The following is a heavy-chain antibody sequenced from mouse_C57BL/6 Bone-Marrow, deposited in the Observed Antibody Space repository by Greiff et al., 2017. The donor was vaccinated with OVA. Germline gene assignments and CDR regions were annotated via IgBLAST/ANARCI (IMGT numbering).Heavy chain of an antibody. Sequence: VKLQESGPGLVAPSQSLSITCTVSGFSLTSYAISWVRQPPGKGLEWLGVIWTGGGTNYNSALKSRLSISKDNSKSQVFLKMNSLQTDDTARYYCARNPDGYYDPMFAYWGQGTLVTVSA. CDR1: GFSLTSYA. D-gene: IGHD2-3*01. CDR3: ARNPDGYYDPMFAY. V-gene: IGHV2-9-1*01. CDR2: IWTGGGT. J-gene: IGHJ3*01.